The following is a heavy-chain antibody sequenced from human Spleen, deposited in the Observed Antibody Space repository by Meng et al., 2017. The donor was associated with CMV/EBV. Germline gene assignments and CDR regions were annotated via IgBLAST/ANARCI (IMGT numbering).Heavy chain of an antibody. CDR3: ARATGYGMDV. J-gene: IGHJ6*02. V-gene: IGHV3-21*01. Sequence: GESLKISCAASGFTFSSYSMNWVRQAPGKGLEWVSSISSSSSYIYYADSVKGRFTISRDNAKNSLYLQMNSLRAEDTAVYYCARATGYGMDVWGQGTTVTVSS. CDR2: ISSSSSYI. D-gene: IGHD3-9*01. CDR1: GFTFSSYS.